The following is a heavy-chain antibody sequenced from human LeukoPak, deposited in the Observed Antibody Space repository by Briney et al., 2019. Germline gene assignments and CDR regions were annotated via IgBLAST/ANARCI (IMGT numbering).Heavy chain of an antibody. CDR3: ARGGGYDSNPDY. J-gene: IGHJ4*02. D-gene: IGHD5-12*01. Sequence: GGSLRLSCAASGFTFSDYYMSWIRQAPGKGLEWVSYISSSSSYTNYADSVKGRFTISRDNAKNSLYLQMNSLGAEDTAVYYCARGGGYDSNPDYWGQGTLVTVSS. CDR2: ISSSSSYT. CDR1: GFTFSDYY. V-gene: IGHV3-11*06.